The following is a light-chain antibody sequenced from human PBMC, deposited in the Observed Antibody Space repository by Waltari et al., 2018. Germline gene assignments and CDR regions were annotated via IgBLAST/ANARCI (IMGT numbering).Light chain of an antibody. CDR1: QSIVDA. CDR3: QQRRNWPLS. CDR2: DAS. V-gene: IGKV3-11*01. Sequence: VFTQSPATVSFSAGVRGPLSGRARQSIVDAIAWYQQRPGQTPRLLIYDASNRAPGIPARFSGSGSGTDFTLTISSMEPEDFAVYYCQQRRNWPLSFGQGTRLEIK. J-gene: IGKJ5*01.